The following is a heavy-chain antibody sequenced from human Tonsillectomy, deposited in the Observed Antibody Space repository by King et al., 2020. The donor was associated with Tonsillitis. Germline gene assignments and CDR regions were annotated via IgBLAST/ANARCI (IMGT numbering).Heavy chain of an antibody. CDR1: GLTFTRFG. D-gene: IGHD5-12*01. Sequence: VQLVESGGGVVQPGRSLRLSCVASGLTFTRFGMHWVRQAPGKGLEWVAVISHDGVNKFYADSVMGRFTVSRDNLKNTLYLQMNSLRSEDTAMYYCACAPYDGVERSAGDWFDPRGQGTLVTVPS. V-gene: IGHV3-30*03. CDR3: ACAPYDGVERSAGDWFDP. J-gene: IGHJ5*02. CDR2: ISHDGVNK.